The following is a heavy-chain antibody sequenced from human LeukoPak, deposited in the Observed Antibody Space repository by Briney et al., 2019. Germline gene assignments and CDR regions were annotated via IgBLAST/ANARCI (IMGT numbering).Heavy chain of an antibody. V-gene: IGHV3-21*01. CDR3: ARGYCSRTSCEDFDY. Sequence: GGSLRLSCAAPGYTLCHYSVNWVRQAPGEGREWVSPISASSSFIYYAHSLKGGFTISRDNAKSALYLQMNSLRAEDTAVFYCARGYCSRTSCEDFDYWGQGTLVTVSS. CDR1: GYTLCHYS. J-gene: IGHJ4*02. D-gene: IGHD2-2*01. CDR2: ISASSSFI.